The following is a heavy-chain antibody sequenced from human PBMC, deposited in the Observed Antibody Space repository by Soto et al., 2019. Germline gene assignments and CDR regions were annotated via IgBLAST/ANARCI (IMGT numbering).Heavy chain of an antibody. V-gene: IGHV3-48*03. CDR2: ISDSGSTM. CDR1: GFSFSSFE. CDR3: ARVRYSAYGGYYFDY. Sequence: EVILVESGGGLARPGGSLRLSCATSGFSFSSFEMIWVRQAPGKGLEWISYISDSGSTMYYADSVKGRFTISRDNAKNSLYLQMSSLRVEDTALYYCARVRYSAYGGYYFDYWGQGTLVTVSS. J-gene: IGHJ4*02. D-gene: IGHD5-12*01.